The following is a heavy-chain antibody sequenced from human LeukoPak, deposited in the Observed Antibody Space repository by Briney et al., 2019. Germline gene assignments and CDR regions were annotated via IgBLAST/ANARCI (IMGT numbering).Heavy chain of an antibody. CDR2: IKQDGSEK. V-gene: IGHV3-7*03. Sequence: GGSLRLSCVASGFTFSSRDWMTWVRQAPGQGLEWVANIKQDGSEKNYVDSVKGRFTISRDNAKNSVDLQMNSLRVEDTAVYYCARETSQKGAHYMDVWGKGTTVTISS. D-gene: IGHD3-16*01. CDR3: ARETSQKGAHYMDV. J-gene: IGHJ6*03. CDR1: GFTFSSRDW.